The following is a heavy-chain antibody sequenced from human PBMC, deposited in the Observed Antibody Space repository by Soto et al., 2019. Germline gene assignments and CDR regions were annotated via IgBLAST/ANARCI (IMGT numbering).Heavy chain of an antibody. V-gene: IGHV1-18*01. CDR1: GYTFTSYG. D-gene: IGHD1-1*01. CDR3: ARDTNWNDRVDYYYGMDV. J-gene: IGHJ6*02. CDR2: ISAYNGNT. Sequence: ASVKVSCKASGYTFTSYGISWVRQAPGQGLEWMGWISAYNGNTNYAQKLQGRVTMTTDTSTSTAYMELRSLRSDDTAVYYCARDTNWNDRVDYYYGMDVWGQGTTVTVSS.